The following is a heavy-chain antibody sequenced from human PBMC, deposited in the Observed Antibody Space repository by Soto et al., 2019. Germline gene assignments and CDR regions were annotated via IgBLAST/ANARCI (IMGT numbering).Heavy chain of an antibody. CDR3: ARLGTPVAPFDY. J-gene: IGHJ4*02. CDR2: IYYSGST. D-gene: IGHD4-17*01. V-gene: IGHV4-59*08. Sequence: QVQLQESGPGLVEPSETLSLTCTVSGGSIRSYYWSWIRQPPGKGLEWIGNIYYSGSTNYNPSLKSRVTLSVDTSKNQCSLKLSSVTAADTAVYYCARLGTPVAPFDYWGQGTLVTVSS. CDR1: GGSIRSYY.